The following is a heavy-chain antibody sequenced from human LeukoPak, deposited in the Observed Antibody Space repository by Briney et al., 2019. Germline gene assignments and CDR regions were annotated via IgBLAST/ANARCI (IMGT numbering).Heavy chain of an antibody. CDR1: GFTLSNYG. CDR3: AKVLEQLVPDY. J-gene: IGHJ4*02. D-gene: IGHD6-6*01. Sequence: GGSLRLSCAASGFTLSNYGMNWVRQAPGKGLEWVSYISSSSSYIYYADSVKGRFTISRDNAKNSLYLQMNSLRAEDTAVYYCAKVLEQLVPDYWGQGTLVTVSS. V-gene: IGHV3-21*01. CDR2: ISSSSSYI.